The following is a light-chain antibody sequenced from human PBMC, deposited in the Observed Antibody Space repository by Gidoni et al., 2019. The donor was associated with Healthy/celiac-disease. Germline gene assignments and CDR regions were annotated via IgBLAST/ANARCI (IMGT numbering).Light chain of an antibody. CDR2: AAS. CDR3: QQSYSTPLFT. CDR1: QSISSY. Sequence: DIQMPPSPSSLSASVGDRVTLTCRASQSISSYLNWYQQKPGKATKLLIYAASRWQSGVPSRFSGSGSGTDFTITISSMKPEDCATYYCQQSYSTPLFTFGPGTKVEIK. V-gene: IGKV1-39*01. J-gene: IGKJ3*01.